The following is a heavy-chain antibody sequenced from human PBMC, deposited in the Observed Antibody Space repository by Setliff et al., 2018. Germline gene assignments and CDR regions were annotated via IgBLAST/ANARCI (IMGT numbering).Heavy chain of an antibody. Sequence: PSETLSLTCAVYDGSFGDYYWGWIRQPPGKGLEWIGEINHYGSTKYKSSLKNRGTISVDTSKNQFSLTLNSVTAADTAMYYCARERTIFGILVISGWFDPWGQGTVVTVSS. D-gene: IGHD3-3*01. CDR1: DGSFGDYY. CDR3: ARERTIFGILVISGWFDP. J-gene: IGHJ5*02. CDR2: INHYGST. V-gene: IGHV4-34*01.